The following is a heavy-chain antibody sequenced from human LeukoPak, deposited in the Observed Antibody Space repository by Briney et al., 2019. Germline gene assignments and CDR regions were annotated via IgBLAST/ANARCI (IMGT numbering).Heavy chain of an antibody. CDR2: IWFDGSNE. CDR1: GSTFSSYG. J-gene: IGHJ4*02. V-gene: IGHV3-33*01. CDR3: ARNVGWYLDY. Sequence: PGGSLRLSCAASGSTFSSYGMHWVRQAPGKGLEWVAIIWFDGSNEYYADSVKGRFTISRDNSKNTLFLQMNSLRAEDTAVYYCARNVGWYLDYWGQGTLVTVSS. D-gene: IGHD6-19*01.